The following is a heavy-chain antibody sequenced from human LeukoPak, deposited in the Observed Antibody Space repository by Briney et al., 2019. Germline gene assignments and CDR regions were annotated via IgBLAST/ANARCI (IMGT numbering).Heavy chain of an antibody. V-gene: IGHV3-74*01. J-gene: IGHJ4*02. CDR3: SRSAYYDGSGNYYDY. Sequence: PGGSLRLSCAASGFTFSSYWMHWVRQAPGKGLVWVSRISDGGGTTTYADSVKGRFTISRDNAKNTLYLQINGLRAEDTAVYYCSRSAYYDGSGNYYDYWGQGTLVTVSS. CDR1: GFTFSSYW. D-gene: IGHD3-22*01. CDR2: ISDGGGTT.